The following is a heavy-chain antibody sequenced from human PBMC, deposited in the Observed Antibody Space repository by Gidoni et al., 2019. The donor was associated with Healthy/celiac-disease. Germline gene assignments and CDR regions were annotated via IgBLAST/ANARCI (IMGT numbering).Heavy chain of an antibody. D-gene: IGHD6-19*01. Sequence: EVQLVESGGGVVQPGRSLRLSCTASGFTFGDYAMSWVRQAPGKGLEWVGFIRSKAYGGTTEYAASVKGRFTISRDDSKSIAYLQMNSLKTEDTAVYYCTRDMVVAGFAYYYYGMDVWGQGTTVTVSS. CDR1: GFTFGDYA. CDR2: IRSKAYGGTT. J-gene: IGHJ6*02. CDR3: TRDMVVAGFAYYYYGMDV. V-gene: IGHV3-49*04.